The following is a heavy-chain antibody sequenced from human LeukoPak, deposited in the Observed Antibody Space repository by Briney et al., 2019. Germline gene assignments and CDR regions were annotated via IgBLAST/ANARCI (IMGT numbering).Heavy chain of an antibody. D-gene: IGHD2-21*01. V-gene: IGHV6-1*01. CDR1: GDRVSSNSAA. CDR2: TYHRSKWYN. CDR3: ARSSDDLDY. J-gene: IGHJ4*02. Sequence: SQTLSLTCAISGDRVSSNSAAWNWIRQSPSRGLEWLGRTYHRSKWYNDYAVSVKSRVIINPDTSKNQLSLQLKSVTPEDTAVYYCARSSDDLDYWGQGTLVTVSS.